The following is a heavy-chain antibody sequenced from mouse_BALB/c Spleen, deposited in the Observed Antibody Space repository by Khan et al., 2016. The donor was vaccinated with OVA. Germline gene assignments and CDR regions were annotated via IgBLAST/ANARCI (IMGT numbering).Heavy chain of an antibody. Sequence: EVQLQQSGTVLARPGASVKMSCKASGYSFTNYWMHWVKQRPGQGLEWVGAIYPGNSDTRHNQKFKGKAKLTAGTTASTAYMELSSLTSEDSAVYYCSRSYDSYYFDYWGLGTTLTVSS. V-gene: IGHV1-5*01. CDR2: IYPGNSDT. CDR1: GYSFTNYW. CDR3: SRSYDSYYFDY. J-gene: IGHJ2*01. D-gene: IGHD2-4*01.